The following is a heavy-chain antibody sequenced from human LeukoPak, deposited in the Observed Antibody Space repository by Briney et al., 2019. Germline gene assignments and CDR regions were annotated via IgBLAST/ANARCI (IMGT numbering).Heavy chain of an antibody. J-gene: IGHJ6*02. CDR2: INPSGGST. D-gene: IGHD4-17*01. CDR3: ASLLGDYVGSYYGMDV. CDR1: GYTFTSYY. Sequence: ASVKVSCKASGYTFTSYYMHWVRQAPGQGLEWMGIINPSGGSTSYAQKFQGRVTMTRDTSTSTVYVELSSLRSEDTAVYYCASLLGDYVGSYYGMDVWGQGTTVTVSS. V-gene: IGHV1-46*01.